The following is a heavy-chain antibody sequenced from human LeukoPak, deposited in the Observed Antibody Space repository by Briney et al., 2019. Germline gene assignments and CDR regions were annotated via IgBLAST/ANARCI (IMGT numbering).Heavy chain of an antibody. D-gene: IGHD5/OR15-5a*01. J-gene: IGHJ5*02. Sequence: GSLRLSCTAFGFTLRPYALNWVGPAPGKGLEWVSSISHRGDTSDYADSVKGRFTISRDNSKNTLYLQMNSLSAEDTAMYYCRRQFLVGVSWGPGTLVTVSS. V-gene: IGHV3-23*01. CDR2: ISHRGDTS. CDR1: GFTLRPYA. CDR3: RRQFLVGVS.